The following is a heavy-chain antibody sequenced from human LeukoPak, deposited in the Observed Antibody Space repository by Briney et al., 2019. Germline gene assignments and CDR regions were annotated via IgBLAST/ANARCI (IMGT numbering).Heavy chain of an antibody. CDR1: GYTFTSYG. D-gene: IGHD3/OR15-3a*01. CDR2: ISAYDGNT. V-gene: IGHV1-18*01. CDR3: ARESLFFGYLDCLLSAPPPAYNRDV. Sequence: ASVKVSCKASGYTFTSYGISWVRQAPGQGLEWMGWISAYDGNTKYAQKLQGRVTMTTDTSTSTAYMELRSLRSDDTAVYYCARESLFFGYLDCLLSAPPPAYNRDVWAKGPRSPSP. J-gene: IGHJ6*03.